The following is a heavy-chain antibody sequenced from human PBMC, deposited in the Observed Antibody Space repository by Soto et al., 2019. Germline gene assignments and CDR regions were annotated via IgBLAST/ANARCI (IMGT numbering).Heavy chain of an antibody. J-gene: IGHJ4*02. Sequence: QVQMVESGGGVVQPGRSLRLSCAASEFTFSTYAMHWVRQAPGKGLEWVAVISYDGSNKYYADSVKGRFTISRDNSKNPLLMEMNSVGDGDTAGYYCARGSHPFDFWGQGTLVTVSS. CDR2: ISYDGSNK. CDR1: EFTFSTYA. V-gene: IGHV3-30-3*01. CDR3: ARGSHPFDF. D-gene: IGHD1-26*01.